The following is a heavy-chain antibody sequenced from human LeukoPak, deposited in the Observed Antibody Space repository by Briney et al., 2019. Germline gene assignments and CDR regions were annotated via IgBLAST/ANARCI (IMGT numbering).Heavy chain of an antibody. Sequence: GGSLRLSCAASGFTFSNYWMSWVRQAPGKGLEWVANINQDGSEKYYVDSVKGRFTISRDNATNSVYLQMNSLRADDTAVYYCAMKAVPRPRLHDAFDFWGQGTVVSVSS. CDR3: AMKAVPRPRLHDAFDF. D-gene: IGHD5-24*01. CDR2: INQDGSEK. V-gene: IGHV3-7*03. CDR1: GFTFSNYW. J-gene: IGHJ3*01.